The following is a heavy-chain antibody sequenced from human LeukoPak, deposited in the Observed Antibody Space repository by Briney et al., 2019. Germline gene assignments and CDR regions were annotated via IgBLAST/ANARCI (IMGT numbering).Heavy chain of an antibody. CDR1: GGSISSSSYY. CDR2: IYYSGST. CDR3: ARWARGDVDSSAFDI. J-gene: IGHJ3*02. V-gene: IGHV4-39*01. Sequence: SETLSLTCTVSGGSISSSSYYWGWIRQPPGKGLEWIGSIYYSGSTYYNPSLKSRVTISVDTSKNQFSLKLSSVTAADTAVYYCARWARGDVDSSAFDIWGQGTMVTVSS. D-gene: IGHD3-22*01.